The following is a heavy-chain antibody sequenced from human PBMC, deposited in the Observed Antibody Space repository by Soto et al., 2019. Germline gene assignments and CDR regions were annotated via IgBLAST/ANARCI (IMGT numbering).Heavy chain of an antibody. V-gene: IGHV3-33*01. CDR1: GFTFSSYG. D-gene: IGHD4-17*01. J-gene: IGHJ6*03. CDR2: IWYDGSNK. CDR3: ARGSMRYGDYPIIPYYYYMDV. Sequence: GGSLRLSCAASGFTFSSYGMHWVRQAPGKGLKWVAVIWYDGSNKYYADSVKGRFTISRDNSKNTLYLQMNSLRAEDTAVYYCARGSMRYGDYPIIPYYYYMDVWGKGTTVTVSS.